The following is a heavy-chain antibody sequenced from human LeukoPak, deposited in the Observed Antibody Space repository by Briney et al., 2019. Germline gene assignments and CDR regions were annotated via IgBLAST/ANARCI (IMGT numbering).Heavy chain of an antibody. D-gene: IGHD2-15*01. Sequence: GRSLRLSCAASGFTFSSYSMNWVRQAPGKGLEWVSSISSSSTYIYYADSVKGRFTISRDNAKNSLYLQMNSLRAEDTAVYYCARETGSQYCSGGSCYSFNYYFDSWGQGTLVTVSS. CDR1: GFTFSSYS. J-gene: IGHJ4*02. CDR2: ISSSSTYI. CDR3: ARETGSQYCSGGSCYSFNYYFDS. V-gene: IGHV3-21*01.